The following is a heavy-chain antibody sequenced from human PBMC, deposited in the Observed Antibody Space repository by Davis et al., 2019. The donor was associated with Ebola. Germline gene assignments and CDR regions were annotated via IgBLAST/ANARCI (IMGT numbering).Heavy chain of an antibody. CDR1: GVSFTSSNW. J-gene: IGHJ4*02. CDR3: AKIAAAGTAEGY. V-gene: IGHV4-4*02. D-gene: IGHD6-13*01. Sequence: MPSDTLSLTCAVSGVSFTSSNWRSWLRQPPGKWLEWIGEIHHSGSTNYNPSLKSRVTISLDKSMNQFSLKLNSVTAADTALYYCAKIAAAGTAEGYWGQGTLVTVSS. CDR2: IHHSGST.